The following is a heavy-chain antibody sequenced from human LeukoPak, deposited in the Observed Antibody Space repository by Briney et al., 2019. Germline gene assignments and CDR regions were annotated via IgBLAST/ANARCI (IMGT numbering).Heavy chain of an antibody. J-gene: IGHJ6*03. V-gene: IGHV1-69*06. CDR3: ARDGAIAVAGTGYYYYYMDV. CDR1: GGTFSSYA. D-gene: IGHD6-19*01. CDR2: IIPIFGTA. Sequence: ASVKVSCKASGGTFSSYAISWVRQAPGQGLEWMGGIIPIFGTANYAQKFQGRVTITADKSTSTAYMELSSLRSEDTAVYYCARDGAIAVAGTGYYYYYMDVWGKGTTVTVSS.